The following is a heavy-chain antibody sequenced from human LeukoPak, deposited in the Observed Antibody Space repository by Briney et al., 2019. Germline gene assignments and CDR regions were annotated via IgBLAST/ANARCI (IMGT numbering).Heavy chain of an antibody. CDR2: IKQDGSER. J-gene: IGHJ4*02. Sequence: QSGGSLRLSCAASEFIFSNYWMTWVRQAPGKGLEWVANIKQDGSERYYVDSVRGRFTISRDNAKNSLYLQMNSLRVEDTGIYYCSRDPRSLDYWGQGALVTVSS. CDR1: EFIFSNYW. V-gene: IGHV3-7*03. CDR3: SRDPRSLDY.